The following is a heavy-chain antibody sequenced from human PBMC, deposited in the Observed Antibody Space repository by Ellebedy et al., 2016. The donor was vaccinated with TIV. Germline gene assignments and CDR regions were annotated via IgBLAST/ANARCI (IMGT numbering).Heavy chain of an antibody. V-gene: IGHV4-34*01. CDR2: ISHSGST. D-gene: IGHD3-10*01. CDR3: ARVPRWLNYMDV. Sequence: SETLSLTXGVYGGSFSGFYWSWIRQPPGKGLEWIGEISHSGSTNYNPSLKSRVTISIDTSKNQFSLKLTSVTAADTAVYYCARVPRWLNYMDVWGKGTTVTVSS. J-gene: IGHJ6*03. CDR1: GGSFSGFY.